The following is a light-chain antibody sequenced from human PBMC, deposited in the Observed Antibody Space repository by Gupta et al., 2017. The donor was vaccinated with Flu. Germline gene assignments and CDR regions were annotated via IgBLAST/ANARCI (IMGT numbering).Light chain of an antibody. V-gene: IGLV2-14*03. CDR1: SSDVGGNNY. Sequence: QSALTQPASVSGSPGQSITISCTGNSSDVGGNNYVSWYQQHPGKAPKLIIYDISNRPSGVSSLFSGSKSGNTASLTISERETEDEDYYYCSSFASLSLLFGGGTEVTVL. J-gene: IGLJ2*01. CDR3: SSFASLSLL. CDR2: DIS.